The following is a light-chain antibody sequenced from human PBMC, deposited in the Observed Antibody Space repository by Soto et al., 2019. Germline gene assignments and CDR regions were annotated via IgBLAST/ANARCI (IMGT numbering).Light chain of an antibody. CDR1: QSVSNNY. Sequence: ELVWTHSPATLCLSPVERATLSCSASQSVSNNYLAWYQQQPGQAHRLXXYGASNRATGIPDRFSGSGSGTDFTLTISRLEPEDFAVYYCQQFGSAPQGTFGQGTKVDIK. J-gene: IGKJ1*01. CDR3: QQFGSAPQGT. CDR2: GAS. V-gene: IGKV3-20*01.